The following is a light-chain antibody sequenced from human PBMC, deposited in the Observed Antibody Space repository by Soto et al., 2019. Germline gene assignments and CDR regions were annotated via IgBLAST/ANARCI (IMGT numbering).Light chain of an antibody. CDR2: SND. CDR1: SSNIRSYT. J-gene: IGLJ2*01. V-gene: IGLV1-44*01. CDR3: AAWDDSLNGAV. Sequence: QSVVTQPPSASGTPGQRVTISCSGSSSNIRSYTVNWYKQVPGTAPKLLIYSNDRRPSRVPDRFSGSKSGTSASLAISGLQSEDEADYYCAAWDDSLNGAVFGGGTKLTVL.